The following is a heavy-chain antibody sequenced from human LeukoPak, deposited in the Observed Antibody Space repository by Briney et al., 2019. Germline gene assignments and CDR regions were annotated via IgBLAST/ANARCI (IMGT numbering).Heavy chain of an antibody. CDR1: GFSFSSYV. CDR3: AKGIELWLTCFDH. Sequence: GSLRLSCVASGFSFSSYVMNWVRQAPGTGLEWVSAISGNGGSTYYADSVKGRFTISRDNSKNTLSLQMNSLRAEDTAVYYCAKGIELWLTCFDHWGQGTLVTASS. V-gene: IGHV3-23*01. CDR2: ISGNGGST. D-gene: IGHD5-18*01. J-gene: IGHJ4*02.